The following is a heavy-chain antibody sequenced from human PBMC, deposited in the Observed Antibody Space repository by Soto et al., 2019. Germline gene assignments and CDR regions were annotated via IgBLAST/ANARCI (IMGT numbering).Heavy chain of an antibody. CDR3: ARPSGTSSWFWFDP. J-gene: IGHJ5*02. Sequence: GASVKVSCKASRGTFRTSGISWVRPAPGQGLEWMGGIIPIFETAQYSQKFQHRVTLTADKFTGTAYMELSSLRSEDTAVYYCARPSGTSSWFWFDPWGQGTQVTVSS. V-gene: IGHV1-69*06. D-gene: IGHD6-13*01. CDR1: RGTFRTSG. CDR2: IIPIFETA.